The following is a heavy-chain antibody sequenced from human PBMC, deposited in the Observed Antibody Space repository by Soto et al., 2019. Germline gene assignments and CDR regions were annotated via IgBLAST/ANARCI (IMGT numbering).Heavy chain of an antibody. V-gene: IGHV1-69*01. J-gene: IGHJ6*02. D-gene: IGHD3-22*01. Sequence: QVQLVQSGAEVKKPGSSVKVSCKASGGTFSSYAISWVRQAPGQGLEWMGGIIPIFGTANYAQKFQGRVTITADESTSTAYMELSSLRSEDTAVYYCARPRDYYDSSGYLSTFHGMDVWGQGTTVTVSS. CDR3: ARPRDYYDSSGYLSTFHGMDV. CDR2: IIPIFGTA. CDR1: GGTFSSYA.